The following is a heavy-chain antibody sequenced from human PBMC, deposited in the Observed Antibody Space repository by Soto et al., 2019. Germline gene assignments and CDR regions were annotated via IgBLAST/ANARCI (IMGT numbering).Heavy chain of an antibody. D-gene: IGHD4-17*01. CDR3: AGGHEYGGNSDAFDI. J-gene: IGHJ3*02. V-gene: IGHV1-69*15. CDR2: ILPIFGTA. CDR1: GGTFSTSS. Sequence: QVQLVKSGAEVKKPGSSVKVSCKASGGTFSTSSINWVRQAPGQRPEWMGNILPIFGTADYAQKFQDRVTXTXXXSXXTAYMELRSLFSEDTAVYYCAGGHEYGGNSDAFDIWGQGTVVTVSS.